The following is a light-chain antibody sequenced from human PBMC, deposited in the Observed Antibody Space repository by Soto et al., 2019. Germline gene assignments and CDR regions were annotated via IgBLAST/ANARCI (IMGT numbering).Light chain of an antibody. CDR3: MQALQTPIT. CDR2: LGS. J-gene: IGKJ5*01. V-gene: IGKV2-28*01. Sequence: DIVMTQSPLSLPFTPGEPASLSCRSSQSLLHSNGYNYLDWYLQKPGQSPQLLIYLGSNRASGVPDRFSGSGSGTDFTLKISRVQAEDVGVYYCMQALQTPITFGQGTRLEI. CDR1: QSLLHSNGYNY.